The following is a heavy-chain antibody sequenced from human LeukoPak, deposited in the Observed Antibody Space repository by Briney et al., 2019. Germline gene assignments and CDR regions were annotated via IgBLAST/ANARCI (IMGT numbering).Heavy chain of an antibody. CDR1: GYIFSDYY. V-gene: IGHV1-2*06. Sequence: GASVKVSCKTSGYIFSDYYIHWVRQAPGQGLELLGRINPNSGDTIYAQSFQGRVTMTRDTSISTAYMDLSRLSSDDTALYYCARDRSFGENFFDYWGQGALVTVSS. CDR2: INPNSGDT. D-gene: IGHD3-16*01. CDR3: ARDRSFGENFFDY. J-gene: IGHJ4*02.